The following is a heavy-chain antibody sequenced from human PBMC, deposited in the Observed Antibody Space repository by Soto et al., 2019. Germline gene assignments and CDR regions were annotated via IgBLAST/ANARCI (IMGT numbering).Heavy chain of an antibody. CDR1: GYTFTSYD. Sequence: ASVKVSCKASGYTFTSYDINWVRQATGQGREWMGWVNPNSGNTGYAQKFQGRVTMTRNTSISTAYMELSSLRSEDTAVYYCARIRSTAARPFHDCAYYYYYGKDGWGTLTTVTVP. J-gene: IGHJ6*04. CDR2: VNPNSGNT. D-gene: IGHD6-6*01. V-gene: IGHV1-8*01. CDR3: ARIRSTAARPFHDCAYYYYYGKDG.